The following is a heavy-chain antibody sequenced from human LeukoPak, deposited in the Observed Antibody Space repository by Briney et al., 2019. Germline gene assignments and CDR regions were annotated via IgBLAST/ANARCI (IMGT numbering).Heavy chain of an antibody. J-gene: IGHJ4*02. Sequence: SETLSLTCAVYGGSFSGYYWSWIRQPPGKGLEWIGEINHSGSTNYNPSLKSRVTISVDTSKNQFSLKLSSVTAADTAVYYCASRGATVTTPWSGPTKYYFDYWGQGTLVTVSS. CDR2: INHSGST. CDR1: GGSFSGYY. CDR3: ASRGATVTTPWSGPTKYYFDY. V-gene: IGHV4-34*01. D-gene: IGHD4-17*01.